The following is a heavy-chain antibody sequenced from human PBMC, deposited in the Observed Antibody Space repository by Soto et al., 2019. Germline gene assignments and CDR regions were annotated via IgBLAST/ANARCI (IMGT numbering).Heavy chain of an antibody. CDR2: ISYSGST. CDR1: GGSMSSYY. Sequence: PSETLSLTCTVSGGSMSSYYWTWLRQSPGRGLEWIGYISYSGSTYYNPSLKSRVTISADTSKNQFSLRMNSMIAADTAVYYCARDSGYGSENSVNHYLDFWGHGTLVTVSS. CDR3: ARDSGYGSENSVNHYLDF. J-gene: IGHJ4*01. V-gene: IGHV4-59*01. D-gene: IGHD3-10*01.